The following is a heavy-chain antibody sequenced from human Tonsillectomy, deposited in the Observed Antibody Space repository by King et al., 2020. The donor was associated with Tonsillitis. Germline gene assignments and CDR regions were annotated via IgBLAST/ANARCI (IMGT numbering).Heavy chain of an antibody. CDR1: GFTFSSYA. CDR2: ISYDGSNK. V-gene: IGHV3-30-3*01. J-gene: IGHJ6*02. D-gene: IGHD5-18*01. CDR3: AREGYSSNYYYYGMDV. Sequence: VQLVESGGGVVQPGRSLRLSCAASGFTFSSYAMHWVRQAPVKGLEWVAVISYDGSNKYYADSVKGRFTISRDNSKNTRYLQMNSLRAEDTAVYYCAREGYSSNYYYYGMDVWGQGTTVTVSS.